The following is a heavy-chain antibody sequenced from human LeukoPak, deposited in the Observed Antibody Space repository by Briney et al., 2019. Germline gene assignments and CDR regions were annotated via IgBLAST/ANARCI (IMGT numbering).Heavy chain of an antibody. J-gene: IGHJ4*02. V-gene: IGHV1-2*02. Sequence: ASVKVSCKASGYTFTGYYMHWVRQAPGQGLEWMGWINPNSGGTNYAQKLQGRVTMTTDTSTSTAYMELRSLRSDDTAVYYCARVPDGWSGYYALDYWGQGTLVTVSS. CDR3: ARVPDGWSGYYALDY. D-gene: IGHD3-3*01. CDR1: GYTFTGYY. CDR2: INPNSGGT.